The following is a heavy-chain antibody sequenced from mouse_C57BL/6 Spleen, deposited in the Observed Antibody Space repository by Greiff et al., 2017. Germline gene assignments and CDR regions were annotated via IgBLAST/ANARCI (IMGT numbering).Heavy chain of an antibody. Sequence: EVMLVESGEGLVKPGGSLKLSCAASGFTFSSYAMSWVRQTPEKRLEWVAYISSGGDYIYYADTVKGRFTISRDKARNTLYLQMSSLKSEDTAMYYCTRDSNYPAWFAYWGQGTLVTVSA. J-gene: IGHJ3*01. CDR2: ISSGGDYI. V-gene: IGHV5-9-1*02. D-gene: IGHD2-5*01. CDR3: TRDSNYPAWFAY. CDR1: GFTFSSYA.